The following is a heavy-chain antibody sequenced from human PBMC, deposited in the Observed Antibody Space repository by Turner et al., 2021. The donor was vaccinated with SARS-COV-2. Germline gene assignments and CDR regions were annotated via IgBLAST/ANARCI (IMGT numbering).Heavy chain of an antibody. Sequence: EVQLVESGGGLVQPGGSLRLSCAASGFTFSSYWMSWVRQAPGKGLEWVANIKQDGSEKYYVDSVKGRFTISRGNAKNSLSLQMNSLRAEDTAVYYCARDQGAVTGAYDYWGQGTLVTVSS. J-gene: IGHJ4*02. CDR2: IKQDGSEK. CDR1: GFTFSSYW. D-gene: IGHD6-19*01. V-gene: IGHV3-7*01. CDR3: ARDQGAVTGAYDY.